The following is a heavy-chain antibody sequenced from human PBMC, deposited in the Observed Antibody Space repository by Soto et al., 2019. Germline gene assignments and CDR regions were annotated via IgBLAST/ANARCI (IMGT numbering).Heavy chain of an antibody. CDR3: ARLAETWDRDYYYGMDV. CDR2: MNPNSGNT. J-gene: IGHJ6*02. D-gene: IGHD1-26*01. Sequence: QVQLVQSGAEVKKPGASVKVSCKASGYTFTSYDINWVRQAPGQGLEWMGWMNPNSGNTGYAKKFQGRVTMTRTTSISTAYMEQSSMRSEDTAVYYCARLAETWDRDYYYGMDVWGQGTTVTVSS. V-gene: IGHV1-8*01. CDR1: GYTFTSYD.